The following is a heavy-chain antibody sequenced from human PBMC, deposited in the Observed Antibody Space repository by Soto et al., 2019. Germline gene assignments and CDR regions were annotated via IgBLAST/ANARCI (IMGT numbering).Heavy chain of an antibody. D-gene: IGHD1-26*01. V-gene: IGHV4-59*02. J-gene: IGHJ6*02. CDR3: ARVRRSPTFYYCLYV. CDR1: GDSVSSYH. CDR2: VYYDAST. Sequence: QVQLQESGPGLVKPSEPLSLTCSVSGDSVSSYHWSWIRQPLGKGLAWIGYVYYDASTNYNPSLEDRVTRSIDTCKTQVSLKLNSVTAADTAVEHCARVRRSPTFYYCLYVWGQGTTCAVPS.